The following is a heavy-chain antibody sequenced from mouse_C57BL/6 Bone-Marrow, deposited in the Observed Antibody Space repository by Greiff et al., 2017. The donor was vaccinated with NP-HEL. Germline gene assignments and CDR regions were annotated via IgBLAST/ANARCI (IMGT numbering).Heavy chain of an antibody. V-gene: IGHV1-19*01. CDR3: ARKGLRRDLDY. D-gene: IGHD2-2*01. J-gene: IGHJ4*01. Sequence: EVQLQQSGPVLVKPGASVKMSCKASGYTFTDYYTNWVKQSHGKSLEWIGVINPYNGGTSYNQKFKGKATLTVDKSSSTAYMELNSLTSEDSAVYYCARKGLRRDLDYWGQGTSVTVSS. CDR1: GYTFTDYY. CDR2: INPYNGGT.